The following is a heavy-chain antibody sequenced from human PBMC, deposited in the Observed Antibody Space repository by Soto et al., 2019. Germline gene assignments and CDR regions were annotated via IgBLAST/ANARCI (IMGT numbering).Heavy chain of an antibody. J-gene: IGHJ6*02. CDR1: GGTFSSYA. V-gene: IGHV1-69*01. CDR2: FIPIFGTE. Sequence: QVQLVQSGAEVQKPGSSVKVSCKASGGTFSSYAISWVRQAPGQGLEWMGGFIPIFGTENYAQKFQGRVTITADESTSTAYMELSSLRSEDTAVYYCARNYYDSSGYFFSYYYGMDVWGQGTTVTVSS. D-gene: IGHD3-22*01. CDR3: ARNYYDSSGYFFSYYYGMDV.